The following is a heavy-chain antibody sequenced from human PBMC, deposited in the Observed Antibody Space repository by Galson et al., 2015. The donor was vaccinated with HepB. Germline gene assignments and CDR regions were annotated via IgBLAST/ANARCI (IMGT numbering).Heavy chain of an antibody. V-gene: IGHV1-69*13. CDR1: GGTFSSYA. CDR2: IIPIFGTA. Sequence: SVKVSCKASGGTFSSYAISWVRQAPGQGLEWMGGIIPIFGTANYAQKFQGRVTITADESTSTAYMELSSLRSEDTAVYYCAREPLIAARLFIGVLNWFDPWGQGTLVTVSS. CDR3: AREPLIAARLFIGVLNWFDP. J-gene: IGHJ5*02. D-gene: IGHD6-6*01.